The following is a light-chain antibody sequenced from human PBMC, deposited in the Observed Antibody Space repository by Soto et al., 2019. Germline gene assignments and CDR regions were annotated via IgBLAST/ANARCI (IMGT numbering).Light chain of an antibody. Sequence: DIQMTQSPSSLSASVGDRVTITCRASQDIRHALGWYQQKPGKVPKRLIYSASSLQNGVPSRFIGSGSDTFFTLTISSLQPDDFAAYFCLQHADYPFTFGQGTRLES. CDR3: LQHADYPFT. CDR1: QDIRHA. J-gene: IGKJ2*01. CDR2: SAS. V-gene: IGKV1-17*01.